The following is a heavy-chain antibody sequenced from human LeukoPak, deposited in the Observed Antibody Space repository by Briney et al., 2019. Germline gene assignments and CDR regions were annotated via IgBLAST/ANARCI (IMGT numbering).Heavy chain of an antibody. J-gene: IGHJ4*02. D-gene: IGHD3-9*01. V-gene: IGHV1-69*05. CDR1: GGTFSSYA. Sequence: ASVKVSCKASGGTFSSYAISWVRQAPGQGLEWMGGIIPIFGTANYAQKFQGRVTITTDESTSTAYMELSSLRSEDTAVYYCAREGAYYDVLTGYHDYWGQGTLVTVSS. CDR3: AREGAYYDVLTGYHDY. CDR2: IIPIFGTA.